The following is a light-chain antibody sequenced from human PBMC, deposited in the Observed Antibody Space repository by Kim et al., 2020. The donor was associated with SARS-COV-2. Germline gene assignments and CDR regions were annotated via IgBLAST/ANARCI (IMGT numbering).Light chain of an antibody. CDR3: ATWDRTLSGVV. J-gene: IGLJ2*01. V-gene: IGLV1-51*01. CDR2: DNN. CDR1: SSNIGNNY. Sequence: QSVLTQPPSVSAAPGQKVTISCSGSSSNIGNNYVSWYQQLPGTAPKLLIYDNNKRPSGIPDRFSGSKSGTSATLGIAGLQTGDEAYYYCATWDRTLSGVVFGGGTQLTVL.